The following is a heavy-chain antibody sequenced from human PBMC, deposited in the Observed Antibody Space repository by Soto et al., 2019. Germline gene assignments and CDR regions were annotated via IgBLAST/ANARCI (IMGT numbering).Heavy chain of an antibody. CDR2: IDPSDSYT. J-gene: IGHJ6*02. D-gene: IGHD6-13*01. CDR1: GYSFTSYW. CDR3: ARIRTNFLVDQPSSSWTYYYYGMDV. Sequence: PGESLKISCKGSGYSFTSYWISWVLQMPGKGLEWMGRIDPSDSYTNYSPSFQGHVTISADKSISTAYLQWSSLKASDTPMYYCARIRTNFLVDQPSSSWTYYYYGMDVWGQGTTVTVSS. V-gene: IGHV5-10-1*01.